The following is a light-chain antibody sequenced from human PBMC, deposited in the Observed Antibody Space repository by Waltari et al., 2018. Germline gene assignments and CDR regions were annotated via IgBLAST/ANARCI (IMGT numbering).Light chain of an antibody. V-gene: IGLV2-14*03. CDR3: ISYTNRYSLYWV. J-gene: IGLJ3*02. CDR2: DVS. Sequence: QSALTQAASVSGSPGQSITISCTGTSSDIGGYDYVSWYQQHPGKAPKLVIYDVSDRPSGVSNRFSGSKSGNTASLTISGLQTEDEADYYCISYTNRYSLYWVFGGGTKLTVL. CDR1: SSDIGGYDY.